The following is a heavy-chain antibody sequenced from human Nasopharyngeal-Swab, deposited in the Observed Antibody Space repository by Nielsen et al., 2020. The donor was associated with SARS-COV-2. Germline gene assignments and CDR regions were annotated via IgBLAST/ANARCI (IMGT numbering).Heavy chain of an antibody. CDR3: ARVSDYYDSSGHYDAFDI. CDR1: GFTFSSYD. V-gene: IGHV3-13*01. D-gene: IGHD3-22*01. Sequence: GESLKTSCAASGFTFSSYDMHWVRQATGKGLEWVSAIGTAGDTYYPGSVKGRFTITRENAKNSLYLQMNSLRAEDTAVYYCARVSDYYDSSGHYDAFDIWGQGTMVTVSS. J-gene: IGHJ3*02. CDR2: IGTAGDT.